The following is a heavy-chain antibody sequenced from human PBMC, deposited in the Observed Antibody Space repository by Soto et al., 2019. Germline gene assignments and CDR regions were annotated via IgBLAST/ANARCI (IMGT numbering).Heavy chain of an antibody. CDR3: GKALGELSPESYDY. CDR1: GFTFSSYA. J-gene: IGHJ4*02. CDR2: ISYDGSDK. D-gene: IGHD3-16*02. V-gene: IGHV3-30*18. Sequence: QVQLVESGGGVVQPGRSLRLSCAASGFTFSSYAMHWVRQAPGKGLEWVAVISYDGSDKYYADSVKGRFTISKDNSKNQLNLQMNSLRADDTAVYYCGKALGELSPESYDYWGQGTLITVSS.